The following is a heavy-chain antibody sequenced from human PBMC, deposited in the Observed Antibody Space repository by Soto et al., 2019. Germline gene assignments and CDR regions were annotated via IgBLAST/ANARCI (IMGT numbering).Heavy chain of an antibody. CDR2: LKQDGSEK. J-gene: IGHJ4*02. Sequence: GSLRLSCAVSGFTFSNYWMIWVRQAPGKGLEWVANLKQDGSEKYYVDSVKGRFTISRDNAKSSLYLQMNSMRAEDTAVYYCAVAVAGPTAIGYWGQGTLVTVSS. CDR1: GFTFSNYW. D-gene: IGHD6-19*01. V-gene: IGHV3-7*01. CDR3: AVAVAGPTAIGY.